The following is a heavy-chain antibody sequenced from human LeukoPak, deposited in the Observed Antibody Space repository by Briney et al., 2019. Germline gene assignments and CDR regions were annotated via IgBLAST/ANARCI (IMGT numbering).Heavy chain of an antibody. D-gene: IGHD3-22*01. V-gene: IGHV1-69*13. CDR1: GGTFSSYA. CDR2: IIPIFGTA. Sequence: GASVKVSCKASGGTFSSYAISWVRQAPGQGLEWMGGIIPIFGTANYAQKFQGRVTITADESTSTAYMELSSLRSEDTAVYYCARLRDSSGYWIVFDYWGQGTLVTVSS. J-gene: IGHJ4*02. CDR3: ARLRDSSGYWIVFDY.